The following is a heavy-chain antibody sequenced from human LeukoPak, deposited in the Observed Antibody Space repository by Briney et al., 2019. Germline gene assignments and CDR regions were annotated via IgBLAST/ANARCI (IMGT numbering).Heavy chain of an antibody. V-gene: IGHV3-30*04. CDR1: GIAFTNSI. CDR2: MSFDGFSK. CDR3: AREGHTSGYCGSFDI. J-gene: IGHJ3*02. Sequence: GGSLRLSCAASGIAFTNSIMHWVRKAPGKGLEWVAAMSFDGFSKYYADSVKGRFSISRDDSKNTVYLQMSSLRPEDTAVYYCAREGHTSGYCGSFDIWGQGTSVAVSS. D-gene: IGHD3-22*01.